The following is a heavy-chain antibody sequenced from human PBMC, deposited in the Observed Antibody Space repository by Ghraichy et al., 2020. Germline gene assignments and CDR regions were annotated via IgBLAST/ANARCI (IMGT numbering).Heavy chain of an antibody. D-gene: IGHD2-2*01. CDR3: ASSRVPYGLDV. CDR2: IKQDESEK. V-gene: IGHV3-7*01. CDR1: GFTFSSYW. J-gene: IGHJ6*02. Sequence: GALRLSCAASGFTFSSYWMSWVRQAPGKGLEWVANIKQDESEKYFVDSVKGRFTISRDNVKNSLYLQMNSLRVEDTAVYYCASSRVPYGLDVWGQGTTVTVSS.